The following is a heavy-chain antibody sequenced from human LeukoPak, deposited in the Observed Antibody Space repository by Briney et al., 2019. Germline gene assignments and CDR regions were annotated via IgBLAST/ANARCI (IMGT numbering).Heavy chain of an antibody. V-gene: IGHV3-30*18. D-gene: IGHD3-3*01. Sequence: GGSLRLSCAASGFTFNSYGMHWVRQAPGKGLEWVAVISYDGSNKYYADSVKGRFTISRDNSKNTLYLQMNSLRPEDTAVYYCAKDSYDFWSGYPDFYYYGMDVWGQGTTVTVSS. CDR2: ISYDGSNK. J-gene: IGHJ6*02. CDR1: GFTFNSYG. CDR3: AKDSYDFWSGYPDFYYYGMDV.